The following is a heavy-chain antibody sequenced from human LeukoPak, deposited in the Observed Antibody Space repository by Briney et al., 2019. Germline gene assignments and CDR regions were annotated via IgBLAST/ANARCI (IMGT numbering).Heavy chain of an antibody. CDR2: ISYDGGNK. CDR1: GFTFGSYG. V-gene: IGHV3-30*18. Sequence: GGSLRLSCVASGFTFGSYGMHWVRQAPGRGLEWVAVISYDGGNKYYEDSVKGRFTISRDNSKNTLYLQMNSLRAEDTAVYYCAKSGLWGQGTLVTVSS. CDR3: AKSGL. J-gene: IGHJ4*02.